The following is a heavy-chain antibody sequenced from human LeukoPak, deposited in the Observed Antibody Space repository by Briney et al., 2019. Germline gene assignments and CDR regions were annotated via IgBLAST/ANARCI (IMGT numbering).Heavy chain of an antibody. CDR1: GFTFSSYA. J-gene: IGHJ4*02. V-gene: IGHV3-64*01. Sequence: GGSLRLSCAASGFTFSSYAMHWVRQAPGKGLEYVSAISSNGGSTYYANSVKGRFTISRDNSKNTLYLQIGSLRTEDMAVYYCARKVRDRRYFDYWGQGTLVTVSS. CDR2: ISSNGGST. D-gene: IGHD1-14*01. CDR3: ARKVRDRRYFDY.